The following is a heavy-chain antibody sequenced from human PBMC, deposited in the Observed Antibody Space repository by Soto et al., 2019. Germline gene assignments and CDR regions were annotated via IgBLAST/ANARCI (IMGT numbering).Heavy chain of an antibody. CDR2: ISYDGSNK. J-gene: IGHJ3*02. CDR3: AKDLLLGGGSYYESGNAFDI. D-gene: IGHD1-26*01. Sequence: GSLRLSCAASGFTFSSYGMHWVRQAPGKGLEWVAVISYDGSNKYYADSVKGRFTISRDNSKNTLYLQMNSLRAEDTAVYYCAKDLLLGGGSYYESGNAFDIWGQGTMVTVSS. V-gene: IGHV3-30*18. CDR1: GFTFSSYG.